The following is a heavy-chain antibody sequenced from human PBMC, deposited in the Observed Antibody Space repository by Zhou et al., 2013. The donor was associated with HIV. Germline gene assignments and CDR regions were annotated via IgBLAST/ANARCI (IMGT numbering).Heavy chain of an antibody. CDR2: VYHNGST. CDR1: SGSISSHY. J-gene: IGHJ4*02. V-gene: IGHV4-59*11. CDR3: GRGGRYAYMNYATIDC. Sequence: QVQLQESGPGLVKPSETLSLTCTVSSGSISSHYWSWIRRAPGKGLEWVGYVYHNGSTDYNPSLKSRVIISVDTSKNQFSLKLNSVTATDTAVYYCGRGGRYAYMNYATIDCWGQGTLVTVSS. D-gene: IGHD1-7*01.